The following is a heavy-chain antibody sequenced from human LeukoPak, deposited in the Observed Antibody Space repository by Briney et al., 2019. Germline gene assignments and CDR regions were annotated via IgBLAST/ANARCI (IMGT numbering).Heavy chain of an antibody. D-gene: IGHD5-24*01. CDR3: AAREDVYNFGSWWYFDL. Sequence: PSETPSLTCTVSGGSISRSSYYWGWIRQPPGKGLEWIGSIYYSGSTYYNPSLKSRVTISVDTSKNHFSLKVISVTAADSAIYYCAAREDVYNFGSWWYFDLWGRGTLVTVSS. CDR1: GGSISRSSYY. V-gene: IGHV4-39*07. J-gene: IGHJ2*01. CDR2: IYYSGST.